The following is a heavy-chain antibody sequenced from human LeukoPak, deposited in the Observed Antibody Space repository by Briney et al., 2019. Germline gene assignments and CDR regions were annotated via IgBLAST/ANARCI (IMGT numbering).Heavy chain of an antibody. CDR1: GGSISSSNW. CDR2: IYHSGST. Sequence: SETLSLTCAVSGGSISSSNWWSWVRQPPGKGLEWIGEIYHSGSTNYNPSLKSRVTISVDKSKNQFSLKLSSVTAADTAVYYCARGEYSSSRSFDYWGQGTLVTVSS. V-gene: IGHV4-4*02. D-gene: IGHD6-6*01. CDR3: ARGEYSSSRSFDY. J-gene: IGHJ4*02.